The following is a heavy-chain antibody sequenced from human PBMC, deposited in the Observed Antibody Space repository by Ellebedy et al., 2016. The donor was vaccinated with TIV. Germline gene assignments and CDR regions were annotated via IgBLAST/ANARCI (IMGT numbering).Heavy chain of an antibody. J-gene: IGHJ6*03. CDR2: VHHSGST. Sequence: MPSETLSLTCAVYDGSFSDYYWCWIRQSPGKGLEWIGEVHHSGSTIYNPSLKSRVTISVDRSKNQFSLNLSSVTAADTAMYYCARQHDPKYNNYMDVWGKGTTVTVSS. CDR1: DGSFSDYY. CDR3: ARQHDPKYNNYMDV. V-gene: IGHV4-34*01.